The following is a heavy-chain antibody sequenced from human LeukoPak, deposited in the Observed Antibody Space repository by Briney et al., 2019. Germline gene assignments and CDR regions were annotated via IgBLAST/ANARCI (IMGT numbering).Heavy chain of an antibody. J-gene: IGHJ6*02. CDR1: GGSISSSSYY. CDR3: ARDRGWSYYGSGSSHMDV. Sequence: SETLSLTCTVSGGSISSSSYYWGWIRQPPGKGLEWIGSIYYSGSTYYNPSLKSRVTISVDTSKNQFSLKLSSVTAADTAVYYCARDRGWSYYGSGSSHMDVWGQGTTVTVSS. D-gene: IGHD3-10*01. CDR2: IYYSGST. V-gene: IGHV4-39*07.